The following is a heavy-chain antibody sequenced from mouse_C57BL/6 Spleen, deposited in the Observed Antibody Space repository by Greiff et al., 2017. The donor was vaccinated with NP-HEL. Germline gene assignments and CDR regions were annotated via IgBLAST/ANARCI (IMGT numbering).Heavy chain of an antibody. CDR2: ISYDGSN. Sequence: VQLQQSGPGLVKPSQSLSLTCSVTGYSITSGYYWNWIRQFPGNKLEWMGYISYDGSNNYNPSLKNRISITRDTSKNQFFLKLNSVTTEDTATYYCARGNGYHAMDYWGQGTSVTVSS. V-gene: IGHV3-6*01. CDR1: GYSITSGYY. CDR3: ARGNGYHAMDY. J-gene: IGHJ4*01.